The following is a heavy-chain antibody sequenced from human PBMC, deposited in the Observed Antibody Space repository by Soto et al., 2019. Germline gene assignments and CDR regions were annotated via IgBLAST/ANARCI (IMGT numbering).Heavy chain of an antibody. J-gene: IGHJ4*02. CDR2: ISSSSSYI. V-gene: IGHV3-21*01. CDR3: ARGSTGTNFDY. Sequence: GGSLRLSCAASGFTFSSYSMNWVRQAPGKGLEWVSSISSSSSYIYYADSVKGRFTISRDNAKNSLYLQMNSLRAEDTAVYYCARGSTGTNFDYWGQGTLVTVSS. D-gene: IGHD1-7*01. CDR1: GFTFSSYS.